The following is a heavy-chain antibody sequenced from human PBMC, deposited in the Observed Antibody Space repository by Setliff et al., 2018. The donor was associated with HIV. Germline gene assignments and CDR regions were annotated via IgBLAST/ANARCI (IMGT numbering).Heavy chain of an antibody. Sequence: GGSLRLSCAASGFSFSDYHMSWIRQAPGKGLEWISHITNSGDIFYYRDSVKGRFTISRDNARNSLFLQMNSLRAEDTAVYFCAKTGNLWDLTDGLDYWGQGTLVTVSS. CDR2: ITNSGDIF. D-gene: IGHD1-26*01. V-gene: IGHV3-11*04. CDR1: GFSFSDYH. J-gene: IGHJ4*02. CDR3: AKTGNLWDLTDGLDY.